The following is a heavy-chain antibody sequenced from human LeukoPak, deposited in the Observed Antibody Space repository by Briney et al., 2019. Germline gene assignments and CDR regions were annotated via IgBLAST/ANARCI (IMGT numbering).Heavy chain of an antibody. D-gene: IGHD1-26*01. J-gene: IGHJ4*02. CDR1: GYSFTSYW. Sequence: AEALKFSSKGSGYSFTSYWIGWVRQMRQKGVEWRGIIYPGDSDTRYSPSFQGQVTISADKSISTAYLQWNRLKASDTAMYYWARSGTIRGVFDYWGQGTLVTVSS. CDR2: IYPGDSDT. V-gene: IGHV5-51*01. CDR3: ARSGTIRGVFDY.